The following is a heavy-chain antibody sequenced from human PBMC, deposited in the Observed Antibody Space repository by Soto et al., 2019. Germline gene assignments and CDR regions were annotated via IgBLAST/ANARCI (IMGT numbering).Heavy chain of an antibody. CDR3: ARDLCSGGSCYSNYYYYGMDV. V-gene: IGHV6-1*01. D-gene: IGHD2-15*01. CDR2: TYYRSKWYN. J-gene: IGHJ6*02. Sequence: QTLSLTCAISGDSVSSNSAAWNWIRQSPSRGLEWLGRTYYRSKWYNDYAVSVKSRITINPDTSKNQFSLQLNSVTPEDTAVYYCARDLCSGGSCYSNYYYYGMDVWGQGTTVTVSS. CDR1: GDSVSSNSAA.